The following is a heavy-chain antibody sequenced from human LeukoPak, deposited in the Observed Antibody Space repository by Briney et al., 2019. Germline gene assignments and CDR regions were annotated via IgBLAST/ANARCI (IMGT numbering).Heavy chain of an antibody. V-gene: IGHV3-30*03. CDR3: ARGQGGYYYDSSGHWHAFDI. J-gene: IGHJ3*02. CDR1: GFTFSSYG. D-gene: IGHD3-22*01. CDR2: ISYDGSNK. Sequence: GRSLRLSCAASGFTFSSYGMHWVRQAPGKGLEWVAVISYDGSNKYYADSVKGRFTISRDNSKNTLYLQMNSLRAEDTAVYYCARGQGGYYYDSSGHWHAFDIWGQGTMVTVSS.